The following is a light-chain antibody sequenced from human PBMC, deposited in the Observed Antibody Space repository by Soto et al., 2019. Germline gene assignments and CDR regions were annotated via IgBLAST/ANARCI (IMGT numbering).Light chain of an antibody. Sequence: QAVVTQEPSVTVSPGGTVTLTCGSSTGAVTSGHYPYWFQQKPGQAPKTLIYDTSNRHSWTPARFSGSLLGGKAALTLSGAQPEDEAEYYCLLSHSGVWRVFGGGTKLTVL. CDR3: LLSHSGVWRV. CDR2: DTS. V-gene: IGLV7-46*01. J-gene: IGLJ3*02. CDR1: TGAVTSGHY.